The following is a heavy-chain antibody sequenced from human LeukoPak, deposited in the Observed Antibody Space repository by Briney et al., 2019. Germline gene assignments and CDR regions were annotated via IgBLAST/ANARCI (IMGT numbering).Heavy chain of an antibody. CDR2: IYSSGTI. D-gene: IGHD5-24*01. CDR3: AREEIRSWFDP. CDR1: SGSISSYY. V-gene: IGHV4-59*01. Sequence: SETLSLTCTVSSGSISSYYWSWIRQPPGKGLEWLGYIYSSGTINFNPSLKSRLTMSVDTSKNQFSLKLSSVTAADTAVYYCAREEIRSWFDPWGQGTTVTVSS. J-gene: IGHJ5*01.